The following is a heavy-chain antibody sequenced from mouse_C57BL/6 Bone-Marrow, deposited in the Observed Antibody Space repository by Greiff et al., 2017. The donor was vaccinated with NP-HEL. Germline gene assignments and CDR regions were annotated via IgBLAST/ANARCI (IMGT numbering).Heavy chain of an antibody. J-gene: IGHJ4*01. Sequence: VQLQQSGPGLVQPSQCLSITCTVSGFALTSYGVHWVRQSPGKGLEWLGVIWRGGSTDYNAALMSRLTITKDNTKSQVFFKMNSLQAYETAIYYCAKKGSTMVYYYAMDYWGQGTSVTVAS. V-gene: IGHV2-5*01. CDR3: AKKGSTMVYYYAMDY. CDR1: GFALTSYG. D-gene: IGHD2-13*01. CDR2: IWRGGST.